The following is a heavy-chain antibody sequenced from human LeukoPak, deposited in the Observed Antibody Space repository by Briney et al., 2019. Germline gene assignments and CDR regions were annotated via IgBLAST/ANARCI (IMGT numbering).Heavy chain of an antibody. V-gene: IGHV5-51*01. CDR1: EYSFTNYW. J-gene: IGHJ4*02. Sequence: HGESLQISCKGSEYSFTNYWIGWVRQMPGKGLEWMGIIYPGDSDTRYSPSFQGQVTISADKSISTAYLQWSSLKASDTAMYYCARRHDYVWGVWGQGTLVTVSS. D-gene: IGHD3-16*01. CDR2: IYPGDSDT. CDR3: ARRHDYVWGV.